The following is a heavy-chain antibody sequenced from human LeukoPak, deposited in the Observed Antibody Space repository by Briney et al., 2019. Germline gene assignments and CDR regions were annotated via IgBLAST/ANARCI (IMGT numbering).Heavy chain of an antibody. D-gene: IGHD3-3*01. Sequence: GGSLRLSCAASGFTFSSYGMHWVRQAPGKGLEWVAVISYDGSNKYYADSVKGRFTISRDNSKNTLYLQMNSLRAEDTAVYYCAKDLDFGYYYYGMDVWAKGPRSPSP. V-gene: IGHV3-30*18. J-gene: IGHJ6*02. CDR2: ISYDGSNK. CDR1: GFTFSSYG. CDR3: AKDLDFGYYYYGMDV.